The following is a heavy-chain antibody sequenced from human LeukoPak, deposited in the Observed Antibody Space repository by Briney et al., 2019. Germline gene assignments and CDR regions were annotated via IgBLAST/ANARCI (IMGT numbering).Heavy chain of an antibody. CDR3: ATHRSGWYDGRDDYYYYMDV. D-gene: IGHD6-19*01. CDR2: IIPIFGTA. Sequence: SVEVSCKASGGTFSSYAISWVRQAPGQGLEWMGGIIPIFGTANYAQKFQGRVTITADESTSTAYMELSSLRSEDTAVYYCATHRSGWYDGRDDYYYYMDVWGKGTTVTVSS. CDR1: GGTFSSYA. J-gene: IGHJ6*03. V-gene: IGHV1-69*13.